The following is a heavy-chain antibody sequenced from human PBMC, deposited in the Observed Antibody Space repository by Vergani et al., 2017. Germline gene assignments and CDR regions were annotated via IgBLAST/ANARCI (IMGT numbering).Heavy chain of an antibody. CDR1: GFTFSSYA. J-gene: IGHJ4*02. CDR2: ISGSGGST. Sequence: EVQLLESGGGLVQPGGSLRLSCAASGFTFSSYAMSWVRQAPGKGLEWVSAISGSGGSTYYADSVKGRFTISRDNSKNTLYLQMNSLRAEDTAVYYCAKSQPLGYCSSTSCYPLDYWGQGTLVTVSS. V-gene: IGHV3-23*01. D-gene: IGHD2-2*01. CDR3: AKSQPLGYCSSTSCYPLDY.